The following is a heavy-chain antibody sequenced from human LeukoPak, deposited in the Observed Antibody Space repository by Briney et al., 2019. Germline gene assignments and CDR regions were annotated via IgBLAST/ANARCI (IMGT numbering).Heavy chain of an antibody. J-gene: IGHJ3*02. V-gene: IGHV5-51*01. CDR1: GFTFTSNW. Sequence: GESLKISCKGSGFTFTSNWIGWVRQMPGEGLEWMGITYPGDSDTRYSSSFQGQVTISADKSVNTAYLQWSSLKASDTAVYYCTTAARRRAYTYGNDGSHIWGQGTMVTVSS. CDR2: TYPGDSDT. CDR3: TTAARRRAYTYGNDGSHI. D-gene: IGHD5-18*01.